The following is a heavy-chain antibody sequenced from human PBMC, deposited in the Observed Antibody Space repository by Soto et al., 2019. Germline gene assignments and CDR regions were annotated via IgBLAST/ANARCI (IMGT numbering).Heavy chain of an antibody. CDR1: GGSMSDNY. CDR2: INYSGTT. J-gene: IGHJ4*02. CDR3: VRHPPRGVVGATSDY. Sequence: SETLSLTCTVSGGSMSDNYWSWIRQPTGMGLEWIGYINYSGTTNYNPSLNSRVTISVDTSKSQFSLKLTSVTAADTAVYYCVRHPPRGVVGATSDYWGQGALVTVSS. D-gene: IGHD1-26*01. V-gene: IGHV4-59*08.